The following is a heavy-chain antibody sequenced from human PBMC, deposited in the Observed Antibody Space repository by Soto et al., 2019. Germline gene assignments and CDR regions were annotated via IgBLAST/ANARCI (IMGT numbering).Heavy chain of an antibody. Sequence: QITLNESGPSLVKSSQTLTLTCSFSGFSLSSGVGVGWIRQPPGKALEWLALIYWDDDKRFSASLKSRLSITKDTSKNPVVLTMTNMDPVDTATYFCAHHHDAFEIWGPGTMVIVSS. CDR3: AHHHDAFEI. J-gene: IGHJ3*02. V-gene: IGHV2-5*02. CDR1: GFSLSSGVG. CDR2: IYWDDDK.